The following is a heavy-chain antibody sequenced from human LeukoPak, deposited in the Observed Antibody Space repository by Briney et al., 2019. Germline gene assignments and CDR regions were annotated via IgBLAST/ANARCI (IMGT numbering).Heavy chain of an antibody. J-gene: IGHJ4*02. V-gene: IGHV3-48*03. D-gene: IGHD6-13*01. CDR2: ISSSGSTI. Sequence: PGGSLRLSCAASGFTFSSYEMNWVRQAPGKGLEWVSYISSSGSTIYYADSVKGRFTISRDNSKNTLYLQMNSLRAEDTAVYYCAKEPLAAAVHYFDYWGQGTLVTVSS. CDR3: AKEPLAAAVHYFDY. CDR1: GFTFSSYE.